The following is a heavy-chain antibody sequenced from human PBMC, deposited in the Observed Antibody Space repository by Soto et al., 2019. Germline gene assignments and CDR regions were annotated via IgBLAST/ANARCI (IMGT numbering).Heavy chain of an antibody. CDR2: INHSGST. J-gene: IGHJ2*01. CDR3: AKNRGSGSYTNWNFDV. Sequence: SETLSLTCAVYGVSFSGYYWSWIRQPPGKGLEWIGEINHSGSTNYNPSLKSRVTISVDTSKNQFSLKLSSVTAADTAVYYCAKNRGSGSYTNWNFDVWGRGTLVT. V-gene: IGHV4-34*01. D-gene: IGHD1-26*01. CDR1: GVSFSGYY.